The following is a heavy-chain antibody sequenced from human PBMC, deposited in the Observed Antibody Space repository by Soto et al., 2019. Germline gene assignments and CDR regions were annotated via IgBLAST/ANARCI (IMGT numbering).Heavy chain of an antibody. CDR1: GFTFSSYG. Sequence: QVQLVESGGGVVQPGRSLRLSCAASGFTFSSYGMHWVRQAPGKGLEWVAVISYDGSNKYYADSVKGRFTISRDNSKNTLYLQMNSLRAEDTAVYYCAKGRQYDYVWGSKETNYYGMDVWGQGTTVTVSS. V-gene: IGHV3-30*18. CDR3: AKGRQYDYVWGSKETNYYGMDV. J-gene: IGHJ6*02. CDR2: ISYDGSNK. D-gene: IGHD3-16*01.